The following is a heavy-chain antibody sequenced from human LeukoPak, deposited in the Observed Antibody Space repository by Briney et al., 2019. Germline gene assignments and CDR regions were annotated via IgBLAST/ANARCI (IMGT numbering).Heavy chain of an antibody. J-gene: IGHJ4*02. Sequence: PGGSLRLSCAASGFTFSNYGMHWVRPAPDKGLEWVAFARYDGINKYYADSVQGRFTVSRDNSKNTLYLQINSLRIEDTALYYCAKSYGGNLFDYWGQGTLVTVSS. CDR3: AKSYGGNLFDY. CDR1: GFTFSNYG. V-gene: IGHV3-30*02. D-gene: IGHD4-23*01. CDR2: ARYDGINK.